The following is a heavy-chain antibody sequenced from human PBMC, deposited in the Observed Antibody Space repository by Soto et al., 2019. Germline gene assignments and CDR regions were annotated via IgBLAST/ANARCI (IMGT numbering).Heavy chain of an antibody. CDR3: AKCRGGTASGLDV. V-gene: IGHV3-9*01. Sequence: EVQLVESGGDLVQPGRSLRLSCAASGFSFGDFGMHWVRQAPGKGLEWVSGISWKSASIGYADSVKGRFTIYRDNAKNTLYLQMNSLSAEDTALYHCAKCRGGTASGLDVWGQGTTVTVSS. CDR2: ISWKSASI. CDR1: GFSFGDFG. J-gene: IGHJ6*02. D-gene: IGHD2-15*01.